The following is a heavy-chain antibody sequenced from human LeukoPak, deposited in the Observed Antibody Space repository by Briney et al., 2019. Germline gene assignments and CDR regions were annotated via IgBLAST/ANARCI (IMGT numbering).Heavy chain of an antibody. Sequence: GGSLRLSCAASGLTFSRFAMSWVRQAPGKDLEWVSSISGSDGTTYYAASVEGRFTISRDNSKNILYLQMNSLRADDTAVYYCAKDANYFDSSGYLIPFDYWGQGTLVTVSS. CDR1: GLTFSRFA. J-gene: IGHJ4*02. CDR3: AKDANYFDSSGYLIPFDY. D-gene: IGHD3-22*01. V-gene: IGHV3-23*01. CDR2: ISGSDGTT.